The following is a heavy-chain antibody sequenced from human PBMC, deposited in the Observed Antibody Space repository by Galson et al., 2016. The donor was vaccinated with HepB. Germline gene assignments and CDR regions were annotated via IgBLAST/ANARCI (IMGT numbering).Heavy chain of an antibody. D-gene: IGHD3-22*01. J-gene: IGHJ5*02. CDR2: IDQSERER. CDR3: VRKRYYYENKKGWFDL. Sequence: SLRLSCAASGFSLSSYWMSWVRQAPGKGLEWVASIDQSERERDYVDSVKGRLTISRDNAKNALYLQMNSLRVEDTAVYHCVRKRYYYENKKGWFDLWGQGALVTVSS. CDR1: GFSLSSYW. V-gene: IGHV3-7*03.